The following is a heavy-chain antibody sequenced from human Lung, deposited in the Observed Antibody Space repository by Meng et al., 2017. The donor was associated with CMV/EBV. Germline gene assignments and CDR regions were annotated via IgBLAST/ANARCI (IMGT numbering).Heavy chain of an antibody. D-gene: IGHD3-3*01. CDR1: DYSISSGFY. J-gene: IGHJ4*02. CDR3: ARGIFGVVDD. V-gene: IGHV4-38-2*02. CDR2: IHHTGSS. Sequence: GSLRLSCTVSDYSISSGFYWGCVRQPPGKGLEWIGSIHHTGSSYYNPSLKSRVTLSVDTSKNQFSLKVTSVTAVDTAVYYCARGIFGVVDDWGQGTMVTVSS.